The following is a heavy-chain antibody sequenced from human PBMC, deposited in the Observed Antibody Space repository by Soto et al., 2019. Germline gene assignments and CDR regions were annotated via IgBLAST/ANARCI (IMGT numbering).Heavy chain of an antibody. CDR1: GASLRSGGYS. J-gene: IGHJ4*02. Sequence: SETLSLPCSVSGASLRSGGYSWSWLRQSPGKGLEWIGHIYYPGCTFYSPSLKSRLTISLDTSKNQFSLDLRSVTAADTAMYYCARIEMSSIKWGRGTLGTVST. CDR2: IYYPGCT. V-gene: IGHV4-31*03. CDR3: ARIEMSSIK.